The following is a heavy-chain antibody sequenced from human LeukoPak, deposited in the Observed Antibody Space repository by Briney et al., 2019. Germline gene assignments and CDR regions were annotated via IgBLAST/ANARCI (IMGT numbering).Heavy chain of an antibody. CDR2: IHHTGSA. D-gene: IGHD2-2*01. V-gene: IGHV4-38-2*01. Sequence: PSETLSLTCSVSGYSFTSGHYWGWIRPPPGKGLEWIANIHHTGSAHYNPSLKSRVTISVDTSTNQFSLKLSPVTAADTAVYYCARYCTSTTCILRGFDYWGQGTLVTVSS. CDR1: GYSFTSGHY. CDR3: ARYCTSTTCILRGFDY. J-gene: IGHJ4*02.